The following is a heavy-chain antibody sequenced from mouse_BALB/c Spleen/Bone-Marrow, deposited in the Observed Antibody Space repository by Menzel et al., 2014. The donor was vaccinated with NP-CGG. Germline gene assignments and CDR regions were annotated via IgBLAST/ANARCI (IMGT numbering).Heavy chain of an antibody. J-gene: IGHJ2*01. CDR1: GFTFTDYY. V-gene: IGHV7-3*02. CDR2: IRNKANGYTT. Sequence: EVKVVESGGGLVQPGGSLRLSCATSGFTFTDYYMNWVRQPPGKALEWLGFIRNKANGYTTEYSASVKGRFTISRDNSQNILYLQMNTLRAEDSATYYFARDKGRVFFDYWGQGTTLTVSS. CDR3: ARDKGRVFFDY.